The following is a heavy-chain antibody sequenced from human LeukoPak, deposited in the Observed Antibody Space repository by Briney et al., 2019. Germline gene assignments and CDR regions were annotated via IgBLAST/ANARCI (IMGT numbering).Heavy chain of an antibody. D-gene: IGHD2-2*01. J-gene: IGHJ6*02. Sequence: SETLSLTCTVSGGSVSSGTYYWSWIRQPPGKGLEWIGYIYYSGSTNYNPSLKSRVTISLDTSKNQFSLKLSSVSAADTAVYYCATYCSSSSCRGLDYYYYGMGVWGQGTTITVSS. CDR2: IYYSGST. V-gene: IGHV4-61*01. CDR1: GGSVSSGTYY. CDR3: ATYCSSSSCRGLDYYYYGMGV.